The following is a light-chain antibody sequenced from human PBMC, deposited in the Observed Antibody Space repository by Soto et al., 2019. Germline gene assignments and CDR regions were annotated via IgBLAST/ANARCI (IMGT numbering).Light chain of an antibody. CDR2: SND. CDR1: SSNIGTNT. J-gene: IGLJ2*01. V-gene: IGLV1-44*01. Sequence: QSVLTQPPSASGTPGQRVSISCSGGSSNIGTNTVNWYQHLPGTAPKLLIFSNDERPSGVPDRFSGSKSGTSASLAISGLQCDDEADYYCATWDDSLNGVVFGGGTQLTVL. CDR3: ATWDDSLNGVV.